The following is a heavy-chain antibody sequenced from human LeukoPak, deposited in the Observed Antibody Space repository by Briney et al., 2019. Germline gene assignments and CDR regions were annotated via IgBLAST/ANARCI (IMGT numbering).Heavy chain of an antibody. V-gene: IGHV3-23*01. D-gene: IGHD3-22*01. CDR3: AKGRISSYYDSIDY. CDR2: FSGDDGST. Sequence: GGSLRLSCAASGFSFSTYAMSWVRQAPGKRLEWVSTFSGDDGSTYYADSVKGRFTISRDNSKNMLYLQMNSLRAEDTAVYYCAKGRISSYYDSIDYWAREPWSPSPQ. CDR1: GFSFSTYA. J-gene: IGHJ4*02.